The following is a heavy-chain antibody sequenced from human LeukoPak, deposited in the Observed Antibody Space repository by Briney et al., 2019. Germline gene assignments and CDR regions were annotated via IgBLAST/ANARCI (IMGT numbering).Heavy chain of an antibody. J-gene: IGHJ4*02. CDR1: GFTFDDYA. CDR3: AKDIFPTYYDFWSGWLDY. D-gene: IGHD3-3*01. Sequence: GGSLRLSCAASGFTFDDYAMHWVRQAPGKGLEWVSLISGDGGSTYYADSVKGRFTISRDNSKNSLYLQMNSLRTEDTALYYCAKDIFPTYYDFWSGWLDYWGQGNLVTVSS. V-gene: IGHV3-43*02. CDR2: ISGDGGST.